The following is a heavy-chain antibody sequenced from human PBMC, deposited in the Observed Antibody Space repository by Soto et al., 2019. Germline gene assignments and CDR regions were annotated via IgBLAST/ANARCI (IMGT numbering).Heavy chain of an antibody. D-gene: IGHD2-2*01. CDR3: ARGENNVVVPAAKGNWFDP. CDR2: MNPNSGNT. Sequence: QVQLVQSGAEVKKPGASVKVSCKASGYTFTSYDINWVRQATGQGLEWMGWMNPNSGNTGYAQKFQGRVTMTRNTSISTAYMELSSLRSEDTAVYYCARGENNVVVPAAKGNWFDPWGQGTLVTVSS. J-gene: IGHJ5*02. CDR1: GYTFTSYD. V-gene: IGHV1-8*01.